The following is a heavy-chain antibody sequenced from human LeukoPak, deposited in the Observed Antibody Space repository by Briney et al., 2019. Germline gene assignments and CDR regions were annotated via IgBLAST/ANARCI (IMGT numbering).Heavy chain of an antibody. V-gene: IGHV3-21*01. D-gene: IGHD4-17*01. CDR1: EFTFRSYS. CDR3: ARDPGGDYGAFDY. J-gene: IGHJ4*02. CDR2: ISGSSSDI. Sequence: GGSLRLSCAGSEFTFRSYSMHWVRQAPGKGLEWVSSISGSSSDIYYADSVKGRFTISRDNAKNSLYLQMNSLRAEDTAVYYCARDPGGDYGAFDYWGQGTLVTVSS.